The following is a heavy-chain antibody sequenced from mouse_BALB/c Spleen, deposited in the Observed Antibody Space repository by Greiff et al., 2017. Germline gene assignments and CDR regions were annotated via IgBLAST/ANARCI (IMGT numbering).Heavy chain of an antibody. CDR1: GYTFTDYY. CDR3: ARVTTSWFAY. J-gene: IGHJ3*01. D-gene: IGHD2-3*01. V-gene: IGHV1-84*02. CDR2: IYPGSGNT. Sequence: VQLVESGPELVKPGASVKISCKASGYTFTDYYINWVKQKPGQGLEWIGWIYPGSGNTKYNEKFKGKATLTVDTSSSTAYMQLSSLTSEDTAVYFCARVTTSWFAYWGQGTLVTVSA.